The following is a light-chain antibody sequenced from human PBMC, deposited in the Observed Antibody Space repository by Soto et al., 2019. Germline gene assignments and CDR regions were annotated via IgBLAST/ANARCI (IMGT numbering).Light chain of an antibody. CDR2: GNS. CDR3: QSYEV. V-gene: IGLV1-40*01. J-gene: IGLJ1*01. CDR1: SSNIGAGYD. Sequence: QSVLTQPPSVSGAPGQRVTISCTGSSSNIGAGYDVHWYQQLPGTAPKLLIYGNSNRPSGVPDRFSGPKSGTSASLAITGLQAEDEADYYCQSYEVFGTGTKVTVL.